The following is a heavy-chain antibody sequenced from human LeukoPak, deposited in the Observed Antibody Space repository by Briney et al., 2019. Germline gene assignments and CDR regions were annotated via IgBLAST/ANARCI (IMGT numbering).Heavy chain of an antibody. V-gene: IGHV3-23*01. D-gene: IGHD3-10*01. CDR1: GFTFTSYA. J-gene: IGHJ4*02. CDR3: AKGYGSGSSRYYFDY. Sequence: PGGSLRLPCAASGFTFTSYAMSWVRQAPGKGLEWVSTISGSGGSTYYADSVKGRFTISRDNSKNTLYLQMNSLRAEDTAVYYCAKGYGSGSSRYYFDYWGQGTLVTVSS. CDR2: ISGSGGST.